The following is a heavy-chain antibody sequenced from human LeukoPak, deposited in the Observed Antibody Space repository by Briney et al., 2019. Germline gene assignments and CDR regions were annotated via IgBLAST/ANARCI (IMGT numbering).Heavy chain of an antibody. Sequence: GGSLRLSCAASGFTVSSIYMNWVRQAPGKGLEWVSGISGSGDSTYYADSVKGRFTISRDNSKNTLYLQMNSLRVEDTAAYYCAKVRAPSGWFNSDYWGQGTLVTVS. CDR3: AKVRAPSGWFNSDY. D-gene: IGHD6-19*01. CDR1: GFTVSSIY. CDR2: ISGSGDST. V-gene: IGHV3-23*01. J-gene: IGHJ4*02.